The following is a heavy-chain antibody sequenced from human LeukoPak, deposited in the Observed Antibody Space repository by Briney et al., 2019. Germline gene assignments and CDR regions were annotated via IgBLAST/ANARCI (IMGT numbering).Heavy chain of an antibody. CDR3: ARLSPPIASFCSGGTCYSGGFDP. V-gene: IGHV1-18*01. CDR2: ITTYNGNT. D-gene: IGHD2-15*01. J-gene: IGHJ5*02. CDR1: GYTFTSYG. Sequence: ASVKVSCKASGYTFTSYGINWVGQAPGQGREGMGWITTYNGNTYYAQNFQGRVTMTADTSTSTAYMEVRSLRSDDTAVYYCARLSPPIASFCSGGTCYSGGFDPWGQGTLVTVSS.